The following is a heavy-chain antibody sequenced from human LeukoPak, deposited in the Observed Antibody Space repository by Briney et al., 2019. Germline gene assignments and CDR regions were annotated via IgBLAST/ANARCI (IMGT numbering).Heavy chain of an antibody. CDR3: ARVLGHQQWLVYFDY. CDR2: INHSGST. J-gene: IGHJ4*02. Sequence: KTSETLSLTCAVYGGSFSGYYWSWIRQPPGKGLEWIGEINHSGSTNYNPSLKSRVTISVDTSKNQFSLKLSSVTAADTAVYYCARVLGHQQWLVYFDYWGQGTLVTVSS. V-gene: IGHV4-34*01. CDR1: GGSFSGYY. D-gene: IGHD6-19*01.